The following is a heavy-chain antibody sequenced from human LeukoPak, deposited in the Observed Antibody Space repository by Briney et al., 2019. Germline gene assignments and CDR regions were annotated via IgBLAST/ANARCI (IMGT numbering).Heavy chain of an antibody. Sequence: PGGSLRLSCAASGVTFDAYAMHWVRQAPGKGLEWVSVISGDGASTYYADSVKGRFTISRDTSKDFLYLQMNSLTTDDTALYYCAKVRYRGSYFDYWGQGTLVTVSS. J-gene: IGHJ4*02. V-gene: IGHV3-43*02. CDR3: AKVRYRGSYFDY. D-gene: IGHD1-26*01. CDR2: ISGDGAST. CDR1: GVTFDAYA.